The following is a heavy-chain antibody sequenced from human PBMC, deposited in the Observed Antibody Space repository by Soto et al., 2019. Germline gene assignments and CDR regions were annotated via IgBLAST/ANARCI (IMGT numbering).Heavy chain of an antibody. CDR3: ARALFLRSGAPYLGMDV. Sequence: SETLSLTCGVFDDSTRSRYWWTWLRRPPGRGLEWIGEVNQSGTSNYNPSLKSRVTISVDTSKNQFSLKLSSVTAADTAVYYCARALFLRSGAPYLGMDVWGQGTTVTVSS. V-gene: IGHV4-4*02. CDR2: VNQSGTS. D-gene: IGHD3-3*01. CDR1: DDSTRSRYW. J-gene: IGHJ6*02.